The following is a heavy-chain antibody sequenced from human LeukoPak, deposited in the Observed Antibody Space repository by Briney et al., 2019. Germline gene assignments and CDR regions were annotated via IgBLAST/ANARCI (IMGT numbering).Heavy chain of an antibody. J-gene: IGHJ3*02. CDR3: ARHLPAPGAFDI. Sequence: SETLSLTCTVSGGSISSYYWSWIRQPPGKGLEWIGYIYYSGSTNYNPSLKSRVTISVDTSKNQFSLKLSSVTAADTAVYYCARHLPAPGAFDIWGQGTMVTVSS. CDR1: GGSISSYY. CDR2: IYYSGST. V-gene: IGHV4-59*08.